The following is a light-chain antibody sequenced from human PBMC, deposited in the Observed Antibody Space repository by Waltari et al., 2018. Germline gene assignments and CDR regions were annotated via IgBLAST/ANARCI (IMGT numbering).Light chain of an antibody. V-gene: IGLV2-8*01. CDR1: SGNIGYYDA. CDR2: EVS. CDR3: SSYADSNIWV. Sequence: QAAPTQPPSVSGSPGQSVTISCTGTSGNIGYYDAVSWYQQYPGKVPKLMIYEVSKRPSGVSDRFSGSKSCNTASLTISGLQAEDEADYYCSSYADSNIWVFGGGTRLTVL. J-gene: IGLJ3*02.